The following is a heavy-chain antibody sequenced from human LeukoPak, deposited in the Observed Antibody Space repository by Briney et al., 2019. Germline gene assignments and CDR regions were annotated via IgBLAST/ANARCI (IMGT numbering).Heavy chain of an antibody. V-gene: IGHV1-69*06. J-gene: IGHJ2*01. CDR2: IIPIFGTA. D-gene: IGHD2-2*01. CDR3: ARDGGGYCSSTSCSDWYFDL. CDR1: GGTFITYA. Sequence: SVKVSSTASGGTFITYAISWVRQAPGHGLEWMGGIIPIFGTANYAQKFQGRVTITADKSTSTAYMELSSLRSEDTAVYYCARDGGGYCSSTSCSDWYFDLWGRGTLVTVSS.